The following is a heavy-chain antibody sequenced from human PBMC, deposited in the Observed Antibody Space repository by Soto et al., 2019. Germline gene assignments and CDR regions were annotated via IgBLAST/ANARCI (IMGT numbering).Heavy chain of an antibody. CDR2: ISAGGGST. V-gene: IGHV3-23*01. J-gene: IGHJ6*02. CDR3: AKDVPVLRYFYWLPEYYYYGMDV. Sequence: GGSLRLSCAASGFTFSNYGMSWVRQAPGKGLEWVSGISAGGGSTYYADSVKGRFTISRDNSRNTLYLQMNSLRAEDTAVYYCAKDVPVLRYFYWLPEYYYYGMDVWGQGTKVTVSS. CDR1: GFTFSNYG. D-gene: IGHD3-9*01.